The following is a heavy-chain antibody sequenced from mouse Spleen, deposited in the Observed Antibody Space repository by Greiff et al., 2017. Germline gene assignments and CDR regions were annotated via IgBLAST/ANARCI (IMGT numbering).Heavy chain of an antibody. D-gene: IGHD2-12*01. CDR1: GFTFSSYT. J-gene: IGHJ3*01. Sequence: EVKVVESGGGLVKPGGSLKLSCAASGFTFSSYTMSWVRQTPAKRLEWVATISSGGGNTYYPDSVKGRFTISRDNARNTLYLQMSSLRSEDTAMYYCARHGIYSYYSYDVGFAYWGQGTLVTVSA. CDR3: ARHGIYSYYSYDVGFAY. V-gene: IGHV5-9*04. CDR2: ISSGGGNT.